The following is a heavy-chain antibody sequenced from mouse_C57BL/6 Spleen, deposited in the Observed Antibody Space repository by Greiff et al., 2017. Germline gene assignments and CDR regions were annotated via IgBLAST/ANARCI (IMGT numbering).Heavy chain of an antibody. Sequence: QVQLQQSGPELVKPGASVKISCKASGYSFTSYYIHWVKQRPGQGLEWIGRIDPGSGNTKYNEKFKGKATLTADTSSSTAYMQLSSLTSEDYAVYCCARIYYGGMDYWGQGTSVTVSS. CDR2: IDPGSGNT. CDR1: GYSFTSYY. D-gene: IGHD2-1*01. J-gene: IGHJ4*01. V-gene: IGHV1-66*01. CDR3: ARIYYGGMDY.